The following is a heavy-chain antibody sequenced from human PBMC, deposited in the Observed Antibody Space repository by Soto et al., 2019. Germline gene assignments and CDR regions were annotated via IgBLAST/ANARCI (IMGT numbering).Heavy chain of an antibody. CDR2: INAGNGNT. CDR1: GYTFTSYA. D-gene: IGHD2-21*02. J-gene: IGHJ4*02. CDR3: ARSPPFVVVTATPFEY. V-gene: IGHV1-3*01. Sequence: ASVKVSCKASGYTFTSYAMHWVRQAPGQRLEWMGWINAGNGNTKYSQKFQGRVTITRDTSASTAYMELSSLRSEDTAVYYCARSPPFVVVTATPFEYWGQVTLVTVSS.